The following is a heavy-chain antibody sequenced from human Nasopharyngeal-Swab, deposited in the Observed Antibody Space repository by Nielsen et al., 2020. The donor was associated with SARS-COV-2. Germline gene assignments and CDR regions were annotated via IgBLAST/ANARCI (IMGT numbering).Heavy chain of an antibody. CDR3: AGARGYCTSDACYGTNYHRGV. D-gene: IGHD2-8*01. V-gene: IGHV3-30*04. CDR2: ISFDGTTR. J-gene: IGHJ6*02. CDR1: GFTFSGYA. Sequence: GGSLRLSCAASGFTFSGYAMHWVRQPPGKGLEWVALISFDGTTRDYADSVKGLFTISRDTSKNTLSLQMTSLRPEDTAVYYCAGARGYCTSDACYGTNYHRGVWGQGTTVTVSS.